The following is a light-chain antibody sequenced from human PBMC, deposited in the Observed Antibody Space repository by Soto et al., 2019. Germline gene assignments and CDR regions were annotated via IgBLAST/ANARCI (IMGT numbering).Light chain of an antibody. CDR1: QDISSW. CDR3: QQVNSFPRT. CDR2: AAS. J-gene: IGKJ1*01. V-gene: IGKV1D-12*01. Sequence: DIQMTQSPSSVSASVGDRVTITCRASQDISSWLAWYQQKPGKAPKLLIYAASSLRSGVPSRFSGSGSGTDFILTINSLEPEDFATYYCQQVNSFPRTFGRGTKVEIK.